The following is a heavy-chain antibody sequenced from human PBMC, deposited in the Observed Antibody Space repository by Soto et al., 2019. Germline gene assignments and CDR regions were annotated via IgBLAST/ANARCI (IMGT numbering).Heavy chain of an antibody. D-gene: IGHD2-2*02. CDR2: IYPGDSDT. CDR1: GYSFTSYW. J-gene: IGHJ3*02. Sequence: GESLKIACKGSGYSFTSYWIGWVRQMTGKGLEWMGIIYPGDSDTRYSPSFQGQVTISADKSISTAYLQWSSLKASDTAMYYCASHAYQPLLYPDAPDAFDIWGQGTMVTVSS. V-gene: IGHV5-51*01. CDR3: ASHAYQPLLYPDAPDAFDI.